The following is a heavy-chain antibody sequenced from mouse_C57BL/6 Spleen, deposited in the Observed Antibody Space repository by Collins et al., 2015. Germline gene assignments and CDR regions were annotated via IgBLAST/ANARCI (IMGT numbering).Heavy chain of an antibody. CDR3: ARHDYYGSSYRRYFDY. D-gene: IGHD1-1*01. CDR2: ISGGGGNT. CDR1: GFTFSSYT. Sequence: DVKLVESGEGLVKPGGSLKLSCAASGFTFSSYTMSWVRQTPEKSLEWVATISGGGGNTYYPDSVKGRFTISRDKAKNTLYLQMTSLRSEDTALYYCARHDYYGSSYRRYFDYWGQGTTLTVSS. J-gene: IGHJ2*01. V-gene: IGHV5-9*01.